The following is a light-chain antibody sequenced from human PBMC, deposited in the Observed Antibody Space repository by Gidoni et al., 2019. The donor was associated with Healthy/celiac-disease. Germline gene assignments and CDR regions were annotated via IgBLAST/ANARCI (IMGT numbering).Light chain of an antibody. CDR2: GAS. CDR3: QQYNNWPPLT. V-gene: IGKV3-15*01. Sequence: EIVMTQSPATLSVSPGERATLSCRASQSVSSNLAWYQQKPGQAPRLLIYGASTRATGLPARFSGSGSGTEFTLTISSLQSEDFAFYYCQQYNNWPPLTFGGGTKVEIK. J-gene: IGKJ4*01. CDR1: QSVSSN.